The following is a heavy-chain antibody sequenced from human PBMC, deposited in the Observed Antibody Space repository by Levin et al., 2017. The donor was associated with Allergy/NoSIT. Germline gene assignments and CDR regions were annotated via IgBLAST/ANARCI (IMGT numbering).Heavy chain of an antibody. CDR2: INTNTGNP. Sequence: GESLKISCKASGYTFTSYAMNWVRQAPGQGLEWMGWINTNTGNPTYAQGFTGRFVFSLDTSVSTAYLQISSLKAEDTAVYYCARDPEGGMVEIDYWGQGTLVTVSS. D-gene: IGHD3-16*02. CDR3: ARDPEGGMVEIDY. J-gene: IGHJ4*02. V-gene: IGHV7-4-1*02. CDR1: GYTFTSYA.